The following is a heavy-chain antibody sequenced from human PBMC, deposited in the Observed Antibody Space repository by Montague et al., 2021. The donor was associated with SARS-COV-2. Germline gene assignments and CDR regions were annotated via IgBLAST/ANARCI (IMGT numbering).Heavy chain of an antibody. CDR2: IYYSGTT. V-gene: IGHV4-59*01. Sequence: SETLSLTCTVSGGSISSYYWNWIRETPGKGLEWFGYIYYSGTTNXNPSLKSRVTISLDTPKNQFSLNLNFVTAADTAIYYCARDQVAKISFKGAFDIWGQGRMVTVSS. CDR1: GGSISSYY. D-gene: IGHD3-3*01. J-gene: IGHJ3*02. CDR3: ARDQVAKISFKGAFDI.